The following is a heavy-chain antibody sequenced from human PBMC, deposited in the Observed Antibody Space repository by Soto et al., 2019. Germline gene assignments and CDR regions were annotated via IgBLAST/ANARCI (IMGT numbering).Heavy chain of an antibody. D-gene: IGHD4-17*01. V-gene: IGHV3-23*01. CDR2: ISDSGGSA. J-gene: IGHJ4*02. CDR3: AKDVSYGGKRPYYFDY. Sequence: GGSLRLSCAASGFTFSNYAMSWVRQAPGKGLEWVSGISDSGGSAYNADSVKGCFTISRDNAKSTLYLQMNSLRAEDTAVYYCAKDVSYGGKRPYYFDYWGQGTLVTVSS. CDR1: GFTFSNYA.